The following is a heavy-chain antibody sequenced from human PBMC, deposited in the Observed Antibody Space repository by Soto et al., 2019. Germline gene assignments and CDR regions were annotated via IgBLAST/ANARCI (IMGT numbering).Heavy chain of an antibody. CDR1: GYAFTSYG. V-gene: IGHV1-18*01. J-gene: IGHJ3*02. Sequence: ASVKVSCKAAGYAFTSYGISWGRQAPGQGLEWMGWISAYNGNTNYAQKLQGRVTMTTDTSTSTAYMELRSLRSDDTAVYYCARNKVAAADLDAFDIWGQGTMVTVSS. CDR2: ISAYNGNT. D-gene: IGHD6-13*01. CDR3: ARNKVAAADLDAFDI.